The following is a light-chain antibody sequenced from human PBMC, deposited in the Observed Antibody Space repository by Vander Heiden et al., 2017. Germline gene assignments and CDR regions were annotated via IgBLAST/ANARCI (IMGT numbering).Light chain of an antibody. CDR3: QQSYSTPYT. V-gene: IGKV1-39*01. J-gene: IGKJ2*01. Sequence: DIQMTQSPSSLSASVGDRVTITCRASQSISSYLNWYQQKPGKAPSLQSGVPSRFSGSGSGTDFTLTISSLQPEEFATYYCQQSYSTPYTFGQGTKLEIK. CDR1: QSISSY.